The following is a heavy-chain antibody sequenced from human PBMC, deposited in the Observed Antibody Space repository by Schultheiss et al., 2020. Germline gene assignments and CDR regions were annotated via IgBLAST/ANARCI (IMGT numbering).Heavy chain of an antibody. CDR2: IYWDDDK. V-gene: IGHV2-5*02. J-gene: IGHJ6*02. Sequence: SGPTLVKPTQTLTLTCTFSGFSLSTSGVGVGWIRQPPGKALEWLALIYWDDDKRYSPSLKSRLTITKDTSKNQVVLTMTNMDPVDTATYYCARVRIVVVPAALGLYYYYYGMDVWGQGTTVTVSS. CDR1: GFSLSTSGVG. CDR3: ARVRIVVVPAALGLYYYYYGMDV. D-gene: IGHD2-2*01.